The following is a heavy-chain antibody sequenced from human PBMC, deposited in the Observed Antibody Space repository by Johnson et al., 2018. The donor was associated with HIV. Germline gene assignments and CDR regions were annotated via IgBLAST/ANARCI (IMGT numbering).Heavy chain of an antibody. V-gene: IGHV3-20*04. CDR1: GFTFDDYG. CDR2: INWNSDSI. J-gene: IGHJ3*02. CDR3: AKALSGWFDAFDI. D-gene: IGHD6-19*01. Sequence: VQLVETGGGVVRPGGSLRLSCAASGFTFDDYGMSWVRQAPGKGLEWVSGINWNSDSIGYVDSVKGRFTISRDNAKNSLYLQMNSLRAEDTALYYCAKALSGWFDAFDIWGQGTMVTVSS.